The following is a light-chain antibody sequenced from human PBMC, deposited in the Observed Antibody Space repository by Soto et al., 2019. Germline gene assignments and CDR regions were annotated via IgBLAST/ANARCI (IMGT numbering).Light chain of an antibody. CDR1: QSVDSNY. CDR2: GAS. CDR3: QQYGSSPKT. V-gene: IGKV3-20*01. Sequence: IVVTQSPGTLSLSPGERATLSCRASQSVDSNYLAWYQQKPGQAPRLLIYGASSRAAGIPDRFSGSGSGTDFTLTISRLEPEDFAMYYCQQYGSSPKTFGQGTKVDIK. J-gene: IGKJ1*01.